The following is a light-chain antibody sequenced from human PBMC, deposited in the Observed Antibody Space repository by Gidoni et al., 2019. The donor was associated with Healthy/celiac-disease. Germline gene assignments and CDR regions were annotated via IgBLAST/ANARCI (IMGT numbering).Light chain of an antibody. CDR1: QGIRND. J-gene: IGKJ1*01. CDR2: AAS. Sequence: AIQMTPSPSSLSASVGDRVTITCRASQGIRNDLGWYQQKPGKAPKLLIYAASSLQSGVPSRFSGSGSGTDFTLTISSLQPEDFATYYCLQDYNSWTFGQGTKVEIK. V-gene: IGKV1-6*01. CDR3: LQDYNSWT.